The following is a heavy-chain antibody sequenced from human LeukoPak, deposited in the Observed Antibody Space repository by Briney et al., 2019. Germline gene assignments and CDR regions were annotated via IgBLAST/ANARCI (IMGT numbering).Heavy chain of an antibody. D-gene: IGHD2-21*02. J-gene: IGHJ4*02. V-gene: IGHV3-33*01. CDR2: IWYDGSNK. CDR3: ARGRYCGGDCYSYFDY. Sequence: TGGSLRLSCAASGFTFSSYGMHWVRQAPGKGLEWVAVIWYDGSNKYYADSVKGRFTISRDNSKNTLYLQMNSLRAEDTAVYYCARGRYCGGDCYSYFDYWGQGTLVTVSS. CDR1: GFTFSSYG.